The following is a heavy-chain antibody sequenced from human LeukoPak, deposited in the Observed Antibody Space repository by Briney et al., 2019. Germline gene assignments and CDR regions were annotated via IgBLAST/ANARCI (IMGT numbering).Heavy chain of an antibody. J-gene: IGHJ6*03. CDR2: MNPNSGNT. CDR3: ARGHYDSDMRYYYYYMDV. CDR1: GYTFTSYD. V-gene: IGHV1-8*03. D-gene: IGHD3-22*01. Sequence: GASVKVSCKASGYTFTSYDINWVRQATGQGLEWMGWMNPNSGNTGYAQKFQGRVTITRNTSISTAYMELSSLRSEDTAVYYCARGHYDSDMRYYYYYMDVWGKGTTVTVSS.